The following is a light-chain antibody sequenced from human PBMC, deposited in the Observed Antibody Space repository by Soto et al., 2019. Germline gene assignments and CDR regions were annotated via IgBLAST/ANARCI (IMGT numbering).Light chain of an antibody. Sequence: QSALTQPASVSGSPGQSITISCTGTSSDVGGYNYVSWYQQHPGKAPKLMIYDVSNRPSGVSNRFSGSKSGNTASLTISGLQAEDEADYYCQSFDISLSGYVFATGTKVTVL. J-gene: IGLJ1*01. CDR1: SSDVGGYNY. CDR3: QSFDISLSGYV. CDR2: DVS. V-gene: IGLV2-14*01.